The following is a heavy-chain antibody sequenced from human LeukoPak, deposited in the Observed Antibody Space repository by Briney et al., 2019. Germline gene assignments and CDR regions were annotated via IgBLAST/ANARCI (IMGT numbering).Heavy chain of an antibody. D-gene: IGHD2-2*01. CDR1: GLTLSSYG. CDR3: ARGRHCSSTSCLVEY. V-gene: IGHV3-33*01. CDR2: IWYDGSNK. J-gene: IGHJ4*02. Sequence: GRSLRLSCAASGLTLSSYGMHWVRQAPGKGLEWVAVIWYDGSNKYYADSVKGRFTISRDNSKNTLYLQMNSLRAEDTAVYYCARGRHCSSTSCLVEYWGQGTLVTVSS.